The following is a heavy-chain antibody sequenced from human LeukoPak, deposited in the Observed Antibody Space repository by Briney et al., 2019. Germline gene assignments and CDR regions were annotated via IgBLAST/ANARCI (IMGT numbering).Heavy chain of an antibody. CDR2: IYAGGTT. J-gene: IGHJ3*02. D-gene: IGHD3-22*01. Sequence: GGSLSLSCAASGFTVSSNYMSWVRQAPGEGLELVSVIYAGGTTYYADSLKGRFTISRDNSKNTLYLQMSGLTAEETANYYCAGRGGSAYRYNAFDIWGLGTMVTVSS. CDR3: AGRGGSAYRYNAFDI. V-gene: IGHV3-66*04. CDR1: GFTVSSNY.